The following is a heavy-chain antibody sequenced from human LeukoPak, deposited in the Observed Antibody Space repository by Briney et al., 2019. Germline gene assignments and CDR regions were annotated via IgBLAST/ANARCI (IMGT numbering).Heavy chain of an antibody. Sequence: SETLSLTCTVSGGSISSSSYYWGWIRQPPGKGLEWIGSIYYSGSTYYNPSLKSRVTISVDTSKNQFSLKLSSVSAADTAVYYCARYNWNDDHLDYWGQGTLVTVSS. CDR1: GGSISSSSYY. CDR3: ARYNWNDDHLDY. J-gene: IGHJ4*02. D-gene: IGHD1-1*01. CDR2: IYYSGST. V-gene: IGHV4-39*01.